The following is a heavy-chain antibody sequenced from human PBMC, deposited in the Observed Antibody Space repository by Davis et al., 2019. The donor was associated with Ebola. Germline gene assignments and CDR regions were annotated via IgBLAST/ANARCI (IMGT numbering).Heavy chain of an antibody. Sequence: GESLKISCAASGFTVSSNYMSWVRQAPGKGLEWVSVIYNGGSTYYADSVKGRFTISRDNSKNTLYLQMNSLRAEDTAVYFCARQPPYYSYGMDVWGQGTTVTVSS. V-gene: IGHV3-53*01. J-gene: IGHJ6*02. CDR3: ARQPPYYSYGMDV. D-gene: IGHD3-10*01. CDR1: GFTVSSNY. CDR2: IYNGGST.